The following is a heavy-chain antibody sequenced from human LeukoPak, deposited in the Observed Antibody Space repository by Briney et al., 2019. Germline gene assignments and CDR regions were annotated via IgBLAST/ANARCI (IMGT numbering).Heavy chain of an antibody. Sequence: PGRSLRLSCAASGFNFRSYGLHWVRQAPGKGLEWVAVIWYDGSNKYYADSVKGRFIISRDNSKNTLSLQMNSLRAEDTAVYYCARDRTIYFDQWGQGTLVTVSS. CDR3: ARDRTIYFDQ. J-gene: IGHJ4*02. V-gene: IGHV3-33*01. D-gene: IGHD3-3*01. CDR2: IWYDGSNK. CDR1: GFNFRSYG.